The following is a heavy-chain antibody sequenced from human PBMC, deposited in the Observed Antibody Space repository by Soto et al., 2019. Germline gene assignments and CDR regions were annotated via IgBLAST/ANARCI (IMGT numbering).Heavy chain of an antibody. CDR2: ISSSSSYI. CDR3: ARGQQWRVSPRRGNWFDP. Sequence: GGSLRLSCAASGFTFSSYSMNWVRQAPGKGLEWVSSISSSSSYIYYADSVKGRFTITRDNAKNSLYLQMNSLRAEDTAVYYCARGQQWRVSPRRGNWFDPWGQGTLVTVSS. V-gene: IGHV3-21*01. J-gene: IGHJ5*02. D-gene: IGHD6-19*01. CDR1: GFTFSSYS.